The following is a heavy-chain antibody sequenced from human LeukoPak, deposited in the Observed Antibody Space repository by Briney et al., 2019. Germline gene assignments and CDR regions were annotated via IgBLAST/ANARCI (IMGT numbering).Heavy chain of an antibody. D-gene: IGHD6-19*01. CDR3: ARTTGYSSRFPLDY. J-gene: IGHJ4*02. CDR1: GGSISSGSYY. CDR2: IYTSGST. V-gene: IGHV4-61*02. Sequence: SQTLSLTCTVSGGSISSGSYYWSWIRQPAGKGLEWIGRIYTSGSTNYNPSLKSRVTISVDTSKNQFSLKLSSVTAADTAVYYCARTTGYSSRFPLDYWGQGTLVTVSS.